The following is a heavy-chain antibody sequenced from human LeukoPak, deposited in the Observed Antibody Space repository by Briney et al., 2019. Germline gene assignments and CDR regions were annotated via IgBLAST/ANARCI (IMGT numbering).Heavy chain of an antibody. V-gene: IGHV5-51*01. CDR3: ARLGTSSSPGKYTSGWGLDL. J-gene: IGHJ5*02. CDR1: GYSFTNYW. Sequence: GESLKISCKGSGYSFTNYWIGWVRQMPGKGLEWMGIIYPGDSDTRYSPSFQGQVTISADKSISTAYLQWSSLKASDTAMYYCARLGTSSSPGKYTSGWGLDLWGQGTLVTVSS. D-gene: IGHD6-25*01. CDR2: IYPGDSDT.